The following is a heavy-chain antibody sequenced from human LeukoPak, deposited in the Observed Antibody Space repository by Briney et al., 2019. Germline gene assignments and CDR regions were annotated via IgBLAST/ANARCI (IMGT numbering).Heavy chain of an antibody. V-gene: IGHV4-59*11. CDR3: ARDLVTVTKGFDI. CDR2: ISYIGST. J-gene: IGHJ3*02. D-gene: IGHD4-17*01. CDR1: ADSFSSHY. Sequence: PSETLSLTCAVSADSFSSHYWTWIRQPPGKGLEWIGYISYIGSTNYNPSLKSRVTISIDTSKNQFSLKLSSVTAADTADYYCARDLVTVTKGFDIWGQGTMVSVSS.